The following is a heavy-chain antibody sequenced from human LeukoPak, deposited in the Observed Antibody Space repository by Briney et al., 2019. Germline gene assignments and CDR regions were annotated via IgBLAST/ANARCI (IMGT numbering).Heavy chain of an antibody. CDR3: ARDFALYPLVVVVPEYAFDI. CDR2: INPSGGST. V-gene: IGHV1-46*01. Sequence: ASVKVSCKASGYTFTSYYMHWVRQAPGQGLEWMGIINPSGGSTSYAQKFQGRVTMTRDMSTRTVYMELSSLRSEDTAVYYCARDFALYPLVVVVPEYAFDIWGKGTMVTVSS. CDR1: GYTFTSYY. J-gene: IGHJ3*02. D-gene: IGHD2-15*01.